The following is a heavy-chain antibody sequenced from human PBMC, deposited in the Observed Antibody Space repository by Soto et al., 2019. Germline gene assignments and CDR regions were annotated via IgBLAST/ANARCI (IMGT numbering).Heavy chain of an antibody. CDR2: ISGSGVST. D-gene: IGHD3-22*01. Sequence: GGSLRLSCAASGCTFSSYAMHWVRQAPGKGLEWVSAISGSGVSTYYADSVKGRFTISRDNSKNTLYLQMNSLRAEDTAVYYCAKSPGMYYYDSSGYYHYDYWGQGTLVTVSS. CDR1: GCTFSSYA. CDR3: AKSPGMYYYDSSGYYHYDY. J-gene: IGHJ4*02. V-gene: IGHV3-23*01.